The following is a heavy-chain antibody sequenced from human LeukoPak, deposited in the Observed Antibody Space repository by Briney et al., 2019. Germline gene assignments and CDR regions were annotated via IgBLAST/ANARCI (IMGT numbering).Heavy chain of an antibody. D-gene: IGHD3-10*01. J-gene: IGHJ4*02. V-gene: IGHV4-39*07. Sequence: PSETLSLTCTVSGGSISSSSYYWGWIRQSPGKGLEWIGSIHYRGTTYYNPSLKSRVILTVDTSNNQFSLKLSSVTAADTAVYYCVRGGQVLLWFGELSHWGQGPLVTVSS. CDR2: IHYRGTT. CDR3: VRGGQVLLWFGELSH. CDR1: GGSISSSSYY.